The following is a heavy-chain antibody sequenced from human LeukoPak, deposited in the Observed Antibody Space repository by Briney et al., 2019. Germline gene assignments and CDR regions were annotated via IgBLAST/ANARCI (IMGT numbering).Heavy chain of an antibody. CDR3: AKDPWGSRGYFDY. D-gene: IGHD7-27*01. CDR1: GFTFSRNA. Sequence: GGSLRLSCAASGFTFSRNAMIWVRQGQGTGLERVSAISGSGSDTYYADSVKGRFTISRDNSKNTVYLRMNSLRAEDTAIYYCAKDPWGSRGYFDYWGQGTLVTVSS. J-gene: IGHJ4*02. V-gene: IGHV3-23*01. CDR2: ISGSGSDT.